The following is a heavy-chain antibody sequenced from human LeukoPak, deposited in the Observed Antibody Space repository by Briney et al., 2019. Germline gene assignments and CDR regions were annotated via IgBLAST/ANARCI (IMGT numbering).Heavy chain of an antibody. D-gene: IGHD3-3*01. V-gene: IGHV4-34*01. J-gene: IGHJ4*02. CDR2: INHTGIT. CDR1: GGCFSGFY. CDR3: ARGQPFWSGPVKPRSPPRPFDY. Sequence: PSETLPLTCAVYGGCFSGFYWSWIRQPPPKGLACVCVINHTGITNYNPAIKRIVTISVHRYMNNFSMYLSSVTAADTAVYYCARGQPFWSGPVKPRSPPRPFDYWGQGTLVTVSS.